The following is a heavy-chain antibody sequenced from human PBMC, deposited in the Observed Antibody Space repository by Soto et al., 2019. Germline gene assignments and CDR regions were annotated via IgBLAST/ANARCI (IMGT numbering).Heavy chain of an antibody. CDR3: ARSQGSSTSLEIYYYYYYGMDV. CDR1: GGTFSSYA. D-gene: IGHD2-2*01. V-gene: IGHV1-69*01. J-gene: IGHJ6*02. CDR2: IIPISDTT. Sequence: QVQLVQSGAEVKKPGSSVKVSCKASGGTFSSYASSWVRQAPGQGLEWMGGIIPISDTTNYAQKFQGRVTITADDSTSTAYMELSSLRSEDTAVYYCARSQGSSTSLEIYYYYYYGMDVWGQGTTVTVSS.